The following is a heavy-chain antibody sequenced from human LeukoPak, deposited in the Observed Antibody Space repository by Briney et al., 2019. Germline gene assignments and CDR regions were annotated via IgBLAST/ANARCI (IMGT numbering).Heavy chain of an antibody. CDR2: ISYDGSNK. Sequence: GGSLRLSCAASGFTFSSYGMHWVRQAPGRGLEWVAVISYDGSNKYYADSVKGRFTISRDNSKNTLYLQMNSLRAEDTAVYYCAKDDYYDSSGYPDYWGQGTLVTVSS. CDR1: GFTFSSYG. D-gene: IGHD3-22*01. J-gene: IGHJ4*02. V-gene: IGHV3-30*18. CDR3: AKDDYYDSSGYPDY.